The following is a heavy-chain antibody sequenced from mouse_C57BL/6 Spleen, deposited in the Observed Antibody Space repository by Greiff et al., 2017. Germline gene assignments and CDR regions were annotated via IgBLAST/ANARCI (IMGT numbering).Heavy chain of an antibody. CDR1: GFSLTSYA. D-gene: IGHD1-1*01. CDR2: IWTGGGT. Sequence: VQLQQSGPGLVAPSQSLSITCTVSGFSLTSYAISWVRQPPGKGLEWLGVIWTGGGTNYNSALKSRLSISKDNSKSQVFLKMSSLQTDDTARYYCARSHCGSTVGFAYWGQGTLVTVSA. CDR3: ARSHCGSTVGFAY. J-gene: IGHJ3*01. V-gene: IGHV2-9-1*01.